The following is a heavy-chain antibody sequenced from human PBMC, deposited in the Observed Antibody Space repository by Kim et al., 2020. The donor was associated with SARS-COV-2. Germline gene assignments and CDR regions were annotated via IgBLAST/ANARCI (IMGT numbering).Heavy chain of an antibody. D-gene: IGHD5-12*01. V-gene: IGHV4-34*01. Sequence: PSLKSRVTISVDTSKNQFSLKLSSVTAADTAVYYCARRGVEMATIPYFDYWGQGTLVTVSS. CDR3: ARRGVEMATIPYFDY. J-gene: IGHJ4*02.